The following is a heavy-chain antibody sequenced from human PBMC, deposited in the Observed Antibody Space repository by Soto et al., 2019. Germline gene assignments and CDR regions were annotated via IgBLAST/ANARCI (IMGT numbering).Heavy chain of an antibody. J-gene: IGHJ4*02. Sequence: EVQLLESGGGLVQPGGSLRLSCGVSGFTFNDFEMNWVRQAPGKGLEWLAYIDGSGTTKKYADSVRGRFTISRDNPNNSLFLQMSSLSAADTAIYYCARGFGRFNYWGQGTLVCFSS. CDR3: ARGFGRFNY. V-gene: IGHV3-48*03. CDR2: IDGSGTTK. D-gene: IGHD3-10*01. CDR1: GFTFNDFE.